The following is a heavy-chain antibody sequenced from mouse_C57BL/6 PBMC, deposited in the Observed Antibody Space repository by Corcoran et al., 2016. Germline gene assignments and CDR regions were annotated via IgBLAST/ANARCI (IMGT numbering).Heavy chain of an antibody. V-gene: IGHV1-81*01. Sequence: QVQLQQSGAELARPGASVKLSCKASGYTFTSYGISWVKQRTGQGLEWSGEIYPRSGNTYYNEKFKGKATLTADKSSSTAYMELRSLTSEDSAVYFGAREEITTVVATEGWYFDVWGTGTTVTVSS. D-gene: IGHD1-1*01. CDR2: IYPRSGNT. CDR3: AREEITTVVATEGWYFDV. CDR1: GYTFTSYG. J-gene: IGHJ1*03.